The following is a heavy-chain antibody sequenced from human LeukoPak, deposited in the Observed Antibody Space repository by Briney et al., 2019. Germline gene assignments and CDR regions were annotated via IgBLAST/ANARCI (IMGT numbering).Heavy chain of an antibody. CDR1: GFTFSSYA. CDR2: ISYDGSNK. CDR3: ARDYTMDYGDIRSRGFDY. D-gene: IGHD4-17*01. Sequence: PGGSLRLSCAASGFTFSSYAMHWVRQAPGKGLEWVAVISYDGSNKYYADSVKGRFTISRDNSKNTLYLQMNSLRAEDTAVYYCARDYTMDYGDIRSRGFDYWGQGTLVTVSS. V-gene: IGHV3-30-3*01. J-gene: IGHJ4*02.